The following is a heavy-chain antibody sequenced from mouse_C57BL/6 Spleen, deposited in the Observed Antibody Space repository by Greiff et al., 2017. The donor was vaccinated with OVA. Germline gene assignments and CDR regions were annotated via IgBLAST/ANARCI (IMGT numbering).Heavy chain of an antibody. CDR1: GFTFSDYY. V-gene: IGHV5-16*01. D-gene: IGHD1-1*01. CDR2: INYDGSST. Sequence: EVKLMESEGGLVQPGSSMKLSCTASGFTFSDYYMAWVRQVPEKGLEWVANINYDGSSTYYLDSLKSRFIISRDNAKNILYLQMSSLKSEDTATYYCARYYYGTAMDYWGQGTSVTVSS. CDR3: ARYYYGTAMDY. J-gene: IGHJ4*01.